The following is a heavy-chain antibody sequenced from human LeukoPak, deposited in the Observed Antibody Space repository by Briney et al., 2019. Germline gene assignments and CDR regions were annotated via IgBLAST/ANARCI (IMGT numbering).Heavy chain of an antibody. Sequence: PGGSLRLSCAASGFTFSSYAMSWVRQAPGKGLEWVSAISGSGGSTYYADSVKGRFTISRDNSKNTLYLQMNSLRAEDTAVYYCAKDPLYGGNFSPDDYWGQGTLVTVSS. V-gene: IGHV3-23*01. CDR3: AKDPLYGGNFSPDDY. CDR1: GFTFSSYA. CDR2: ISGSGGST. D-gene: IGHD4-23*01. J-gene: IGHJ4*02.